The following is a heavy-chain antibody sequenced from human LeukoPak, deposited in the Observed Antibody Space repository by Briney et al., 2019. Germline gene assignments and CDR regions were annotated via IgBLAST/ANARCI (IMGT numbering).Heavy chain of an antibody. CDR3: ARGELRYFDWSRPHPPRRYYMDV. J-gene: IGHJ6*03. Sequence: TPSEILSLTCTVSGGSLSSYYWSWIRQSPEKGLEWIGHIYYSGDTNYNPSLKSRVTISVDTSKNQFSLKLSSVTAADTAVYYYARGELRYFDWSRPHPPRRYYMDVWGKGTTVTVSS. D-gene: IGHD3-9*01. CDR2: IYYSGDT. CDR1: GGSLSSYY. V-gene: IGHV4-59*12.